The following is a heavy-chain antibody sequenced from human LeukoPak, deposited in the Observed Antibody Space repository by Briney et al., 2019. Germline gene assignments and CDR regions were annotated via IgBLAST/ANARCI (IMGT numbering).Heavy chain of an antibody. CDR3: ARGGNGMVRGVIITPPADY. V-gene: IGHV3-64*01. CDR1: GFTFSSYA. D-gene: IGHD3-10*01. Sequence: GGSLRLSCAASGFTFSSYAMHWVRQAPGKGLEYVSAISSNGGSTYYANSVKGRFTISRDNSKNTLYLQMGSLRAEDMAVYYCARGGNGMVRGVIITPPADYWGQGTLVTVSS. CDR2: ISSNGGST. J-gene: IGHJ4*02.